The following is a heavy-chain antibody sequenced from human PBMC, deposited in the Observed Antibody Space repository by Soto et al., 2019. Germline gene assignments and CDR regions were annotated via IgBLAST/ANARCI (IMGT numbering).Heavy chain of an antibody. V-gene: IGHV3-43*01. CDR1: GFPFDAYT. CDR3: AQDSYVILTGLKRYCDT. CDR2: ISWDGGIT. J-gene: IGHJ4*01. Sequence: EVQLVESGGVVVQPGGSLRLSCAASGFPFDAYTMHWVRLGPGKGLEWVSLISWDGGITNYVDSVKGRFTISRDNSKHSLYLHISSLRTEASAFYYCAQDSYVILTGLKRYCDTWGHGALVTVSS. D-gene: IGHD3-9*01.